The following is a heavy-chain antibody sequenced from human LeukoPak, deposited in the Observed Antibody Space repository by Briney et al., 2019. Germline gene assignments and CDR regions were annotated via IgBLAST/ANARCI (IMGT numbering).Heavy chain of an antibody. D-gene: IGHD2-15*01. Sequence: GGSLMLSCAASGFTFGSYAMHWVRQAPGKGLEWVAVISYDGSNKYYADSVKGRFTISRDNSKNTLYLQMNSLRAEDTAVYYCARGGGYDAFDIWGQGTMVTVSS. J-gene: IGHJ3*02. V-gene: IGHV3-30-3*01. CDR3: ARGGGYDAFDI. CDR1: GFTFGSYA. CDR2: ISYDGSNK.